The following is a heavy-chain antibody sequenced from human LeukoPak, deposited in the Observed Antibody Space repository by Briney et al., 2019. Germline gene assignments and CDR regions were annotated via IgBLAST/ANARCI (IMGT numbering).Heavy chain of an antibody. Sequence: SETLSLTCTVSGGSISSYYWSWIRQPPGKGLEWIGYIYYSGSTNYNPSLKSRVTISVDTSKNQFSLKLSSVTAADTAVYYCARLGNYYNYYGMDVWGQGTTVTVSS. CDR3: ARLGNYYNYYGMDV. J-gene: IGHJ6*02. V-gene: IGHV4-59*08. CDR2: IYYSGST. CDR1: GGSISSYY.